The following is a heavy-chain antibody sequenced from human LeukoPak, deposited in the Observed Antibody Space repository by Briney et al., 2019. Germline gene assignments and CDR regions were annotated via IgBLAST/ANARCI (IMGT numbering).Heavy chain of an antibody. CDR3: ARVVRKVGAPTGN. J-gene: IGHJ4*02. CDR2: INPSGGST. V-gene: IGHV1-46*01. D-gene: IGHD1-26*01. Sequence: GASVKVSCKASGYTFTSYYMHWVRQAPGQGLEWMGIINPSGGSTSYAQKFQGRVTMTRDTSTSTVYMELSSLRSEGTAVYYCARVVRKVGAPTGNWGQGTLVTVSS. CDR1: GYTFTSYY.